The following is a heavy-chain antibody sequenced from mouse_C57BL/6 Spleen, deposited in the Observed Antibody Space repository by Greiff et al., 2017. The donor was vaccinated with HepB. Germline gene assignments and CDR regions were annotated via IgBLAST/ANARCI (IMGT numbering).Heavy chain of an antibody. CDR1: GYSFTGYY. CDR3: ARKALYYGSTFAY. CDR2: INPSTGGT. Sequence: EVQLQESGPELVKPGASVKISCKASGYSFTGYYMNWVKQSPEKSLEWIGEINPSTGGTTYNQKFKAKATLTVDKSSSTAYMQLKSLTSEDSAVYYCARKALYYGSTFAYWGQGTLVTVSA. V-gene: IGHV1-42*01. J-gene: IGHJ3*01. D-gene: IGHD1-1*01.